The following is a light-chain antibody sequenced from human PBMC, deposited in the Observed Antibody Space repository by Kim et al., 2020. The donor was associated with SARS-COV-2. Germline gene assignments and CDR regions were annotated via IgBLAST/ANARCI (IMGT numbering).Light chain of an antibody. J-gene: IGLJ3*02. CDR1: LNPFGRQA. CDR3: AGWDTSLRYWV. Sequence: TAPHALPAELNPFGRQAAAWLEQHPGHSPKSLSFKNHGRPSGISGRFSASRAGKTGSLTITVPPPEDEADYYCAGWDTSLRYWVFGGGTQLTVL. CDR2: KNH. V-gene: IGLV10-54*01.